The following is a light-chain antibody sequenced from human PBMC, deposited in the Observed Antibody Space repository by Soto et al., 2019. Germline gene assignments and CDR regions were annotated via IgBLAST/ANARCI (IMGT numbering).Light chain of an antibody. J-gene: IGKJ5*01. CDR1: RTVSSTS. CDR2: GTS. V-gene: IGKV3-20*01. CDR3: QHYQSGHPIT. Sequence: EIVLTQSPGTLSLSPGESATLSCRASRTVSSTSLAWYQQKPGQAPRLLIYGTSNRATGIPDRFTGSGSETSFTLTISRLEPEDFALYYCQHYQSGHPITFGQGTRLEIK.